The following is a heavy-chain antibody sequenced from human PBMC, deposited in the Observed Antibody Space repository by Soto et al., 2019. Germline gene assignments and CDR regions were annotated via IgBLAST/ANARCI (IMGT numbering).Heavy chain of an antibody. CDR2: IGSSGSYI. Sequence: EVQLVESGGGLVKPGESLRLSCLASGFIFDDYIMNWVRQAPGKGLEWVSSIGSSGSYIYYADSVRGRFTISRDNAKNSLHLQMNSLRAGDTAVYYCARVWLEGDARYQYYGLDVWGQGATVTVSS. J-gene: IGHJ6*02. CDR1: GFIFDDYI. D-gene: IGHD2-21*02. CDR3: ARVWLEGDARYQYYGLDV. V-gene: IGHV3-21*01.